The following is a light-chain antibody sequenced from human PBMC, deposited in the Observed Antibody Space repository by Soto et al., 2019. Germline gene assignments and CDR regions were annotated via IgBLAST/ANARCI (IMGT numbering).Light chain of an antibody. CDR3: AAWGDSLSVYV. J-gene: IGLJ1*01. CDR1: SSNIGSNY. Sequence: QSVLTQPPSASGTPGQRVTISCSGSSSNIGSNYVYWYQQLPGTAPKLLIYRNNQRPSGVPDRFSGSKSGTSASLAISGLRSEDEADYYCAAWGDSLSVYVFATGTKLTVL. V-gene: IGLV1-47*01. CDR2: RNN.